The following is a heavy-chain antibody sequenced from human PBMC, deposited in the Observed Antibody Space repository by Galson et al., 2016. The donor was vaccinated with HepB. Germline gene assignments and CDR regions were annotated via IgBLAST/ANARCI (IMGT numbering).Heavy chain of an antibody. CDR2: INHSGST. CDR3: ARGTRLAGTYNSYYYGMDV. Sequence: SETLSLTCGVYGGSFSGYYWSWIRQPPGKGLEWIGEINHSGSTNYNPSLKSRVTISVDTSKNQFSLKLSSVTAADTAVYYCARGTRLAGTYNSYYYGMDVWGRGTTVTVSS. CDR1: GGSFSGYY. V-gene: IGHV4-34*01. J-gene: IGHJ6*02. D-gene: IGHD6-19*01.